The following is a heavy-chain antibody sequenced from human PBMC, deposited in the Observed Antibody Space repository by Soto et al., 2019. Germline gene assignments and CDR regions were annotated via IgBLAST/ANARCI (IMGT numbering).Heavy chain of an antibody. CDR2: ISGSGGST. Sequence: GGSLRLSCAASGFTFSSYAMSWVRQAPGKGLEWVSAISGSGGSTYYADSVKGRFTISRDNSKNTLYLQMNSLRAEDTAVYYCAKDPHDYGDYRGAPSYWGQGTLVTVSS. J-gene: IGHJ4*02. CDR1: GFTFSSYA. D-gene: IGHD4-17*01. V-gene: IGHV3-23*01. CDR3: AKDPHDYGDYRGAPSY.